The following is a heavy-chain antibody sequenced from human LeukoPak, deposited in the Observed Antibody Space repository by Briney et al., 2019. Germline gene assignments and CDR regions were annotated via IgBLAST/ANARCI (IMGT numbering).Heavy chain of an antibody. V-gene: IGHV3-21*01. CDR3: ASHFYDILTGYYH. CDR1: GFTFSSYS. D-gene: IGHD3-9*01. J-gene: IGHJ4*02. CDR2: ISSSNSYR. Sequence: GGSLRLSCSASGFTFSSYSMNRVRQAPGKGLEWVSSISSSNSYRYDAHSVKGRFTISRDNAKNSLYLQMNSLRAEDTPVYYCASHFYDILTGYYHWGQGTLVTVSS.